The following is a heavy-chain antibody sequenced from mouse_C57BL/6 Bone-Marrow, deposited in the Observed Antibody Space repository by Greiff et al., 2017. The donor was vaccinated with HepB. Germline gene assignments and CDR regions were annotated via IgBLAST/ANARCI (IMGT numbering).Heavy chain of an antibody. CDR2: IDPENGDT. D-gene: IGHD3-2*02. CDR1: GFNIKDDY. J-gene: IGHJ2*01. CDR3: TTARQLRLRSLDY. V-gene: IGHV14-4*01. Sequence: EVKLVESGAELVRPGASVKLSCTASGFNIKDDYMHWVKQRPEQGLEWIGWIDPENGDTEYASKFQGKATITADTSSNTAYLQLSSLTSEDTAVYYCTTARQLRLRSLDYWGQGTTLTVSS.